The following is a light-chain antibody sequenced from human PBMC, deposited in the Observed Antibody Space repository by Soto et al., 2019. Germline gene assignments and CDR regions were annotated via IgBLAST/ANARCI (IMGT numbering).Light chain of an antibody. J-gene: IGKJ2*01. Sequence: DIVMTQSPDSLAVSLGERATINCKSSQSVFYSTNNKNYLAWYQQKPGQPPKLLIYWASTRESGVPDRFSGSGSVTDFTLTISSLQAEDVAVYYCQQCYSIPYTFGQGTKLEIK. CDR3: QQCYSIPYT. CDR1: QSVFYSTNNKNY. CDR2: WAS. V-gene: IGKV4-1*01.